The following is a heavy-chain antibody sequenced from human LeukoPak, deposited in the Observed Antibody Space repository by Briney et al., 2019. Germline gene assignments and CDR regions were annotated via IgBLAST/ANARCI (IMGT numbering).Heavy chain of an antibody. Sequence: SETLSLTCTVSGGSISSSSYYWGWIRQPPGKGLEWIRSIYYSGSTYYNPSLKSRVTISVDTSKNQFSLKLSSVTAADTAVYYCARIGLSGDYWGQGTLVTVSS. D-gene: IGHD1-26*01. J-gene: IGHJ4*02. CDR1: GGSISSSSYY. V-gene: IGHV4-39*01. CDR3: ARIGLSGDY. CDR2: IYYSGST.